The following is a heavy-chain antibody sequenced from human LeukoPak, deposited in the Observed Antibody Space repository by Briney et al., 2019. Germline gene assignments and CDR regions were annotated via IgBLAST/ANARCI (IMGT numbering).Heavy chain of an antibody. Sequence: GGSLRLSCAASGFTFSDYAMSWVRQAPGKGLEWVSGISGNADSTYYADSVKGRFTISRDNSRNTLYLQMNSLRAEDTAVYYCASGSSSPATDLYYYGMDVWGQGTTVTVSS. CDR1: GFTFSDYA. V-gene: IGHV3-23*01. CDR2: ISGNADST. D-gene: IGHD6-13*01. CDR3: ASGSSSPATDLYYYGMDV. J-gene: IGHJ6*02.